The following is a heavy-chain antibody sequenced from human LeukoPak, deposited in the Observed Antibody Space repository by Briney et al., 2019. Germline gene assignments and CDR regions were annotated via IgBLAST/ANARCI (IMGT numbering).Heavy chain of an antibody. CDR3: ARERTDYGGNSLVDP. CDR1: GGSISRGIYF. J-gene: IGHJ5*02. CDR2: IFYSGTT. D-gene: IGHD4-23*01. Sequence: SETLSLTCTVSGGSISRGIYFWGWIRQPPGKGLEWIGHIFYSGTTYYNPSLESRVTISVDTSKNQFSLKLSSVTAADTAVYYCARERTDYGGNSLVDPWGQGTLVTVSS. V-gene: IGHV4-39*07.